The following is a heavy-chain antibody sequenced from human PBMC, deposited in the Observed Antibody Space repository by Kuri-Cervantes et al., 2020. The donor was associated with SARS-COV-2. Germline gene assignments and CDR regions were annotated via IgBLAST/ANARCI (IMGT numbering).Heavy chain of an antibody. D-gene: IGHD1-7*01. Sequence: ASVKVSCRASGYRLTTDPIHWVRQAPGQRLEWMGWINTANGNTKYSQKFQGRVTITSDTSANTAYMELRSLRSEDTAVYYCARDSATGTRWGDLNGMDVWGQGTTVTVSS. V-gene: IGHV1-3*04. CDR2: INTANGNT. CDR1: GYRLTTDP. CDR3: ARDSATGTRWGDLNGMDV. J-gene: IGHJ6*02.